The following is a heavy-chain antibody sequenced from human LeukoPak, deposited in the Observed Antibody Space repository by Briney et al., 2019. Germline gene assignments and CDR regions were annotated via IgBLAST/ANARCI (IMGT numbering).Heavy chain of an antibody. D-gene: IGHD6-6*01. CDR1: GFTVSSNY. CDR2: IYSGGST. CDR3: ARAARQLDDAFDI. J-gene: IGHJ3*02. Sequence: GGSLRLSCAASGFTVSSNYMSWVRKAPGKGLEWVSVIYSGGSTYYADSVKGRFTISRDNSKNTLYLQMNSLRAEDTAVYYCARAARQLDDAFDIWGQGTMVTVSS. V-gene: IGHV3-53*01.